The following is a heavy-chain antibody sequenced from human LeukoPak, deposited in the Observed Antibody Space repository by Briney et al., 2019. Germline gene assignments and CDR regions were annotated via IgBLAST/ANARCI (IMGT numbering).Heavy chain of an antibody. V-gene: IGHV4-4*07. CDR2: ISASGNT. CDR1: GGSISNYY. J-gene: IGHJ4*02. CDR3: ARQGVATAIDY. Sequence: SETLSLTCTVSGGSISNYYWSWIRQPAGKGLEWIGRISASGNTNYNPSLKSRVTMSVDTSMNLFAMKLSSVTAADTAVYYCARQGVATAIDYWGKGTLVTVSS. D-gene: IGHD2-21*02.